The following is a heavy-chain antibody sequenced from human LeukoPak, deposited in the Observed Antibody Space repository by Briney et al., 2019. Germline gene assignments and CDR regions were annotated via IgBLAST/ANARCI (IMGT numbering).Heavy chain of an antibody. CDR1: GGSFSGYY. J-gene: IGHJ4*02. D-gene: IGHD2-2*01. CDR2: INHSGST. CDR3: AREGSTSCYYFDY. Sequence: SETLSLTCAVYGGSFSGYYWSWIRQPPGKGLEGIGEINHSGSTNYNPSLKSRVTISVDTSKNQFSLKLSSVTAADTAVYYCAREGSTSCYYFDYWGQGTLVTVSS. V-gene: IGHV4-34*01.